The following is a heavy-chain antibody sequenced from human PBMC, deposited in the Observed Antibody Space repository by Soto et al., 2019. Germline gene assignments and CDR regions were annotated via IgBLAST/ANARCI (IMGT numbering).Heavy chain of an antibody. D-gene: IGHD6-13*01. CDR1: GGTFSSYR. CDR2: IVPIYRTG. CDR3: VRDSGAKLSSS. V-gene: IGHV1-69*13. J-gene: IGHJ4*02. Sequence: SVKVSCKASGGTFSSYRINWVRQAPGQGLEWVGGIVPIYRTGDYAQKFQGRVTITADESARTSYMELRSLKSQDTAVYYCVRDSGAKLSSSWGKGTLVTVAS.